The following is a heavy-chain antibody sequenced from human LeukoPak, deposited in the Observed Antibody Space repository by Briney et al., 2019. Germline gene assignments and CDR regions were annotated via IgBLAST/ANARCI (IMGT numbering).Heavy chain of an antibody. V-gene: IGHV1-46*04. D-gene: IGHD5-18*01. CDR2: IKPSGGTT. J-gene: IGHJ4*02. Sequence: ASVKVSCKASGYTLTSYFMHWVRQAPGQGLEWMGVIKPSGGTTRYAQKLQGRVTMTRDTSTSTVYMELSSLRSEDTAVYYCARGIQLWFYFDYWGQGTLVTVSS. CDR3: ARGIQLWFYFDY. CDR1: GYTLTSYF.